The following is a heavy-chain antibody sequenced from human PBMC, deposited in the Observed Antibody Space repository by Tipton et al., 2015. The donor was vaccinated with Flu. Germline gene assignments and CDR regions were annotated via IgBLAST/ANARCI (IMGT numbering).Heavy chain of an antibody. V-gene: IGHV5-51*01. CDR2: ISPGDSDT. Sequence: QSGAEVKKPGESLKIYCKGSGYRFTTHWIVWVRQMPGKGLEWMAIISPGDSDTRYSPSFQGQVTVSADKSINTAYLQWSSLKASDTAMYYCVRHGSTIGEFDYWGQGTLVTVSS. CDR3: VRHGSTIGEFDY. CDR1: GYRFTTHW. J-gene: IGHJ4*02. D-gene: IGHD3-16*01.